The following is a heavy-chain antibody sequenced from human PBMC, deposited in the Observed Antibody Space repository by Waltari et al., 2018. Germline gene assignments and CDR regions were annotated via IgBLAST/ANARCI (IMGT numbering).Heavy chain of an antibody. D-gene: IGHD6-6*01. CDR3: ARDRTTMAARPGDY. V-gene: IGHV1-2*02. J-gene: IGHJ4*02. CDR2: VNPDTGNA. CDR1: GYIFTTYY. Sequence: QVLLVQSGAEVKKPGASVKVSCKASGYIFTTYYLHWVRQAPGQGPEWMGWVNPDTGNANYAHNFRGRVTMTWDTSINTAFMDLSGLKSDDTAVYYCARDRTTMAARPGDYWGQGTLVTVSS.